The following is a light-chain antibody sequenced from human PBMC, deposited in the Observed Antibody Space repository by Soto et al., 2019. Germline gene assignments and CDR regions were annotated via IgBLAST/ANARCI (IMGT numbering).Light chain of an antibody. Sequence: DIQMPQSPSTLSGSVGARVTITCRASQTISSWLAWYQQKPGKAPKLLIYKASTLKSGVPSRFSGSGSGTEFTLTISSLQPDEFATYYCQHYNSYSEAVGQGTKVDI. CDR1: QTISSW. CDR2: KAS. CDR3: QHYNSYSEA. V-gene: IGKV1-5*03. J-gene: IGKJ1*01.